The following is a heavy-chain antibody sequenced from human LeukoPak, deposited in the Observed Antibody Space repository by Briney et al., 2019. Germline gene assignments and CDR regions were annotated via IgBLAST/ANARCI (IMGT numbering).Heavy chain of an antibody. V-gene: IGHV3-33*01. CDR1: GFTFSSYG. Sequence: GRSLRLSCAASGFTFSSYGMHWVRQAPGKGLEWVAVIWYDGSNKYYADSVKGRFTISRDNAKSSLFLQMDSLRVEDTAIYYCARDRGLGLPNWFDSWGQGTLVTVSS. CDR3: ARDRGLGLPNWFDS. CDR2: IWYDGSNK. D-gene: IGHD2-15*01. J-gene: IGHJ5*01.